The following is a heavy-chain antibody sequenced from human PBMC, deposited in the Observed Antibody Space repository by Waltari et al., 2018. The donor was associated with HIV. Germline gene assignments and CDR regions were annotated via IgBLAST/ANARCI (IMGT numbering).Heavy chain of an antibody. Sequence: EVHLLESGGGLVQPGGSLRLSCAASGFTFSTFAMSWVRQAPGEGLVWVSGFNGGGFGTYYAGAVKGRFTISRDNSKNTLFLEMNSLRAEDTAVYYCARLDFWLKYYFDYWGQGTLVTVSS. J-gene: IGHJ4*02. V-gene: IGHV3-23*01. CDR2: FNGGGFGT. CDR3: ARLDFWLKYYFDY. CDR1: GFTFSTFA. D-gene: IGHD3-3*01.